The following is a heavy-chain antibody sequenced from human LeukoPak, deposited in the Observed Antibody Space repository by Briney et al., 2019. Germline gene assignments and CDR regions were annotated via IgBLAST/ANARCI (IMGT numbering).Heavy chain of an antibody. V-gene: IGHV3-30*03. CDR3: ASHWAQQLVSDY. D-gene: IGHD6-13*01. CDR2: ISYDGRNK. J-gene: IGHJ4*02. CDR1: GFTFSSYA. Sequence: GGSLRLSCAASGFTFSSYAMHWVRQAPGKGLEWVAVISYDGRNKYYADSVKGRFTISRDNSKNTLYLQMNSLRAEDTAVYYCASHWAQQLVSDYWGQGTLVTVSS.